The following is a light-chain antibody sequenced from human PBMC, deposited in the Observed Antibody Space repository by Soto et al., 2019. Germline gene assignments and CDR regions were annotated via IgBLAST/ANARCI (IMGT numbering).Light chain of an antibody. Sequence: DIQMTQSPSTLSGSVGDRVTITCRASQTISSWLAWYQLKPGKAPKLLIYEASSLESGVPSRFSGSGYGTEFTFSITSLQPEDFGTYYCQQCYMGWTFGQGTKVDI. V-gene: IGKV1-5*01. CDR3: QQCYMGWT. CDR2: EAS. J-gene: IGKJ1*01. CDR1: QTISSW.